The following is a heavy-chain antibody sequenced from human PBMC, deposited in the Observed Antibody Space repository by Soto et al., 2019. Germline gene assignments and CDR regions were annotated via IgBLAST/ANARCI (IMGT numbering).Heavy chain of an antibody. CDR3: AKDYGLGEWLLSGWGYFDY. D-gene: IGHD3-3*01. CDR1: GFTFSSYG. CDR2: ISYDGSNK. V-gene: IGHV3-30*18. J-gene: IGHJ4*02. Sequence: PGGSLRLSCAASGFTFSSYGMHWVRQAPGKGLEWVAVISYDGSNKYYADSVKGRFTISRDNSKNTLYLQMNSLRAEDTAVYYCAKDYGLGEWLLSGWGYFDYWGQGTLVTVSS.